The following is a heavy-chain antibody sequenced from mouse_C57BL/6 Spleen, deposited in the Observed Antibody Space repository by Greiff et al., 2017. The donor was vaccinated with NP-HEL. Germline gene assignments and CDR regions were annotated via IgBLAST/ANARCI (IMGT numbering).Heavy chain of an antibody. Sequence: SGPELVKPGASVKIPCKASGYTFTDYNMDWVKQSHGKSLEWIGDINPNNGGTIYNQKFKGKATLTVDKSSSTAYMELRSLTSEDTAVYYCARQLRLNYAMDYWGQGTSVTVSS. CDR1: GYTFTDYN. D-gene: IGHD3-2*02. CDR3: ARQLRLNYAMDY. V-gene: IGHV1-18*01. J-gene: IGHJ4*01. CDR2: INPNNGGT.